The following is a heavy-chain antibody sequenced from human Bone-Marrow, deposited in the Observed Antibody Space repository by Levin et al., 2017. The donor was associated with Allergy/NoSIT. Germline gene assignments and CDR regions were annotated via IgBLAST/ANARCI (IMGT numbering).Heavy chain of an antibody. J-gene: IGHJ4*02. V-gene: IGHV3-49*03. CDR2: IRSKAYGGTT. D-gene: IGHD2-21*01. CDR1: GFTFGDYA. Sequence: GGSLRLSCTASGFTFGDYAMSWFRQAPGKGLEWVGFIRSKAYGGTTEYAASVKGRFTISRDDSKSIAYLQMNSLKTEDTAVYYCTTTYQIEGEPLDYWGQGTLVTVSS. CDR3: TTTYQIEGEPLDY.